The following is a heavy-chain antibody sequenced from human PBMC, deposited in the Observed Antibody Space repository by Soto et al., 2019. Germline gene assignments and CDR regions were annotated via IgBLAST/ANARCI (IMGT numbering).Heavy chain of an antibody. CDR3: ARIIVVVTASPFDY. V-gene: IGHV4-39*01. CDR1: GCSISSSSYY. Sequence: XETLSLTCTVSGCSISSSSYYWGWIRQPPGKGLEWVGSIYYSGSTYYNPSLKSRVTISVDTSKNQFSLKLSSVTAADTAVYYCARIIVVVTASPFDYWGQGTLVTVSS. CDR2: IYYSGST. D-gene: IGHD2-21*02. J-gene: IGHJ4*02.